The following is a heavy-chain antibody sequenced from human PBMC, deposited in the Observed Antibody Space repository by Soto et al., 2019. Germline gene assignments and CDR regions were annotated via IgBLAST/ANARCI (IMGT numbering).Heavy chain of an antibody. CDR3: ASHRGTVTTDYYYGMDV. D-gene: IGHD4-17*01. Sequence: QVQLVQSGAEVKKPGSSVKVSCKASGGTFSSYAISWVRQAPGQGLEWMGGIIPIFGTANYAQKFQGRVTITADESTSTAYMELSSLRSEDTDVYYLASHRGTVTTDYYYGMDVCGEGTTVTVSS. CDR2: IIPIFGTA. CDR1: GGTFSSYA. V-gene: IGHV1-69*01. J-gene: IGHJ6*04.